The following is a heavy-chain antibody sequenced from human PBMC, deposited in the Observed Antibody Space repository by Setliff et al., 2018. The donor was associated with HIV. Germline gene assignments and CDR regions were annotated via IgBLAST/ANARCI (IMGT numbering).Heavy chain of an antibody. D-gene: IGHD2-2*01. Sequence: PSETLSLTCTVSGGSISTYYWSWIRQPPGKGLEWIGSIYFTGSSDNNPSLKSRVTMSVDTSKNQFSLKLSSVTAADTAVYYCARTLAYHAFDIWGQGTMVTVSS. CDR2: IYFTGSS. CDR3: ARTLAYHAFDI. J-gene: IGHJ3*02. CDR1: GGSISTYY. V-gene: IGHV4-59*12.